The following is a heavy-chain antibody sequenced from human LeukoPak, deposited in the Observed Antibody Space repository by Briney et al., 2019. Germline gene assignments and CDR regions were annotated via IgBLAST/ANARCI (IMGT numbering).Heavy chain of an antibody. J-gene: IGHJ4*02. D-gene: IGHD3-10*01. CDR3: ARDLARFGENLFDY. V-gene: IGHV3-48*03. Sequence: GGSLRLSCAASGFTFSSYEMNWVRQAPGKGLEWVSYISSSGSTIYYADSVKGRFTISRDNAKNSLYLQMNSLRAEDTAIYYCARDLARFGENLFDYWGQGTLVTVSS. CDR2: ISSSGSTI. CDR1: GFTFSSYE.